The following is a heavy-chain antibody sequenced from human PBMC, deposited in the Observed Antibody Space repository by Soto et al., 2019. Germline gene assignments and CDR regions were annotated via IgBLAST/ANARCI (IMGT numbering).Heavy chain of an antibody. J-gene: IGHJ3*02. D-gene: IGHD3-22*01. CDR2: IIPIFGTA. V-gene: IGHV1-69*01. CDR3: ARGGYYDSSGYGKDAFDI. CDR1: GGTFSTYA. Sequence: QVQLVQSGAEVKKPGSSVKVSCKASGGTFSTYAISWVRQAPGQGLEWMGGIIPIFGTANYAQKFQGRVTITADDSTSTAYMELSSLRSEDTAVYYCARGGYYDSSGYGKDAFDIWGQGTMVTVSS.